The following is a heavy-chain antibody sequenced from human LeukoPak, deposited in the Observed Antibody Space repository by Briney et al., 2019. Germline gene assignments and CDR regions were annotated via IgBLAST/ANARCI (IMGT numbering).Heavy chain of an antibody. CDR2: IYYSGST. CDR1: GGSISSGGYY. Sequence: SETLSLTCTVSGGSISSGGYYWSWIRQHPGKGLEWIGYIYYSGSTYYNPSIKSRVTISVDTSKNQFSLKLSSVTAADTAVYYCARKDYGGTPTFDYWGQGTLVTVSS. CDR3: ARKDYGGTPTFDY. D-gene: IGHD4-23*01. J-gene: IGHJ4*02. V-gene: IGHV4-31*03.